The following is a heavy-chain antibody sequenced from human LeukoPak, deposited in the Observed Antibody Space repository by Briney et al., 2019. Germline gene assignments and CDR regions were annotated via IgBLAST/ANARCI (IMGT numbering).Heavy chain of an antibody. Sequence: EASVNVSCKASGYTFTTYDINWVRQATGQGLEWMGWMNPNSGNTGYAQRFQGRVTMTRDTSISTAYMELNSLTSEDTAVYYCAKNVRDTGTFDYWGQGTLVTVSS. CDR2: MNPNSGNT. V-gene: IGHV1-8*01. D-gene: IGHD5-18*01. CDR1: GYTFTTYD. CDR3: AKNVRDTGTFDY. J-gene: IGHJ4*02.